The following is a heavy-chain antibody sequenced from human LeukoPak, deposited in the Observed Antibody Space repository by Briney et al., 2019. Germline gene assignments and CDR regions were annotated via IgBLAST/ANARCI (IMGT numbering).Heavy chain of an antibody. CDR1: GITFSNYA. CDR2: ISGSAHKI. D-gene: IGHD5-18*01. CDR3: AGRPTGYSSGYIH. Sequence: GGSLRLSCVASGITFSNYAVSWVRQAPEKGLDWVSVISGSAHKIRYADSVKGRFTISRDNSENIVYLQMNNLRVEGTAVYYCAGRPTGYSSGYIHWGQGTLVTVSS. J-gene: IGHJ4*02. V-gene: IGHV3-23*01.